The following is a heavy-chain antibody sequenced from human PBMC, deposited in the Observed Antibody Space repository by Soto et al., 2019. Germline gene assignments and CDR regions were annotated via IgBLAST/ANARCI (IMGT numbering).Heavy chain of an antibody. CDR2: IYYSGST. J-gene: IGHJ4*02. CDR3: ARVADYYDSSGYYFDTTGFDY. CDR1: GGSISSYY. V-gene: IGHV4-59*01. Sequence: SETLSLTCTVSGGSISSYYWSWIRQPPGKGLEWIGYIYYSGSTNYNPSLKSRVTISVDPSKNQFSLKLSSVTAADTAVYYCARVADYYDSSGYYFDTTGFDYWGQGTLVTVSS. D-gene: IGHD3-22*01.